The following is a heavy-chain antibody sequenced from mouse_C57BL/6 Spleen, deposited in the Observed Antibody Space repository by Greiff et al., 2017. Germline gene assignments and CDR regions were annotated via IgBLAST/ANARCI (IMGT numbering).Heavy chain of an antibody. CDR2: INPSSGYT. CDR3: ARGGPLDY. CDR1: GYTFTSYT. V-gene: IGHV1-4*01. J-gene: IGHJ2*01. Sequence: VQLQESGAELARPGASVKMSCKASGYTFTSYTMHWVKQRPGQGLEWIGYINPSSGYTKYNQKFKDKATLTADKSSSTAYMQLSSLTSEDSAVYYYARGGPLDYWGQGTTLTVSS.